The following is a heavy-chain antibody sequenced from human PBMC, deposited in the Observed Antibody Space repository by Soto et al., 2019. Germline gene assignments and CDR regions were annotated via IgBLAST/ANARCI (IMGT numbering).Heavy chain of an antibody. CDR2: ISSVGNNI. CDR1: GFTFSGYS. Sequence: GGSLRLSCSASGFTFSGYSMSWVRQAPGKGLEWVASISSVGNNIRYADSLKGRFTISRDNAKNSLSLQMNSLRAEDTAVYYCARGIQLWYSYYFDYWGQGTLVPVSS. CDR3: ARGIQLWYSYYFDY. J-gene: IGHJ4*02. V-gene: IGHV3-21*01. D-gene: IGHD1-1*01.